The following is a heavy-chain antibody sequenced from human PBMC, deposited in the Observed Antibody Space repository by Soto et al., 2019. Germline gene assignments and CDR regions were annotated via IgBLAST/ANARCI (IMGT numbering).Heavy chain of an antibody. CDR2: INSSGGST. CDR1: GYTFSSYY. CDR3: AAEWESDAFDI. V-gene: IGHV1-46*01. Sequence: ASVKVSCKASGYTFSSYYMHWVRQAPGQGLEWMGIINSSGGSTSYAQKFQGRVTMTRDTSTSTVYMELSSLRSEDTAVYYCAAEWESDAFDIWGQGTMVTVSS. D-gene: IGHD1-26*01. J-gene: IGHJ3*02.